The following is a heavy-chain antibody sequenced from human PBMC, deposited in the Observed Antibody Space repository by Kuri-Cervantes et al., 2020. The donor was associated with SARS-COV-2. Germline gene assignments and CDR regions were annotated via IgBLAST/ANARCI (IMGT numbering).Heavy chain of an antibody. Sequence: ASVKVSCKASGYTFTSYAMHWVRQAPGQRLEWMGWINAGNGNTKYSQKFQGRVTITRDTSASTAYMELSSLRSEDTAVYYCARDGGIAAADCYYYYGMDVWGQGTTVTVSS. CDR2: INAGNGNT. D-gene: IGHD6-13*01. CDR3: ARDGGIAAADCYYYYGMDV. CDR1: GYTFTSYA. J-gene: IGHJ6*02. V-gene: IGHV1-3*01.